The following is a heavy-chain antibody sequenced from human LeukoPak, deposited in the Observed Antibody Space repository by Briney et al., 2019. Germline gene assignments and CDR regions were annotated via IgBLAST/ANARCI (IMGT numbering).Heavy chain of an antibody. Sequence: GGSLRLSCAASGFTFSSCEMNWVRQAPGKGLEWVSYISSSGSTIYYADSVKGRFTISRDNAKNSLYLQMNSLRAEDTAVYYCARDVAGIAYYFDYWGQGTLVTVSS. CDR1: GFTFSSCE. V-gene: IGHV3-48*03. J-gene: IGHJ4*02. CDR3: ARDVAGIAYYFDY. CDR2: ISSSGSTI. D-gene: IGHD6-19*01.